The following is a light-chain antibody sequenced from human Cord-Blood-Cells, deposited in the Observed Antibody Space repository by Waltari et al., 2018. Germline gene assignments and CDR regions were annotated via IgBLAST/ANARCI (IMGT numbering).Light chain of an antibody. CDR1: SSDVGSYNL. CDR3: CSYAGSSGWV. J-gene: IGLJ3*02. Sequence: QSALTQPAFVSGSPGQSITISCTGTSSDVGSYNLFSWYHQHPGKAPKLMIYEGRKRPSGVSNRFSGSKSGNTASLTISGLQAEDEADYYCCSYAGSSGWVFGGGTKLTVL. CDR2: EGR. V-gene: IGLV2-23*01.